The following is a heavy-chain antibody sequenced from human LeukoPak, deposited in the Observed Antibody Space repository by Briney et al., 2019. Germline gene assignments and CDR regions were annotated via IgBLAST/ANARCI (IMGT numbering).Heavy chain of an antibody. J-gene: IGHJ4*02. CDR3: ARGYYYVSGSYSFFDY. CDR1: GVSISSSNSY. Sequence: SETLSLTCTVSGVSISSSNSYWGWIRQPPGKGLEWIGSIYYTGTTYYNPSLKSRVTISVDTSKNQFSLRLSSVTAADAAVYYCARGYYYVSGSYSFFDYWGQGTLVTVSS. D-gene: IGHD3-10*01. CDR2: IYYTGTT. V-gene: IGHV4-39*01.